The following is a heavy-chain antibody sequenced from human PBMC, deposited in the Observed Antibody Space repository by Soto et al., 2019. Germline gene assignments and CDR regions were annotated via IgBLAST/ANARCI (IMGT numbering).Heavy chain of an antibody. CDR3: ATDSYYYGSGRTYYYGMDV. CDR2: ISGSGGST. V-gene: IGHV3-23*01. Sequence: EVQLLESGGGLVQPGGSLRLSCAASGFTFSSYAMSWVRQAPGKGLEWVSAISGSGGSTYYADSVKGRFTISRDNSKNPLYLQMNSLRAEDTAVYYCATDSYYYGSGRTYYYGMDVWGQGTTVTVSS. J-gene: IGHJ6*02. CDR1: GFTFSSYA. D-gene: IGHD3-10*01.